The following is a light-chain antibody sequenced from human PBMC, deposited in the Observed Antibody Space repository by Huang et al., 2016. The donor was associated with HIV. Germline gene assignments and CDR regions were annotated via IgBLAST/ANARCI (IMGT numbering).Light chain of an antibody. CDR2: DAS. J-gene: IGKJ4*01. CDR3: QQHKCWLT. CDR1: QSVGSS. Sequence: EIVLTQSPAILSLSPGDSATLSCRASQSVGSSLGWYQQIPGQTPRLLSYDASNRATGIPTRCSGRVSGTDFTLSISSLDPEDFAVYYCQQHKCWLTFGGGTKVEIK. V-gene: IGKV3-11*01.